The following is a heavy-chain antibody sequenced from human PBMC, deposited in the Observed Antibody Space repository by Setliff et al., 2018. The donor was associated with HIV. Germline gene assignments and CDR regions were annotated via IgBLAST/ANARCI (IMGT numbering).Heavy chain of an antibody. D-gene: IGHD3-22*01. V-gene: IGHV1-2*02. CDR3: ARDRYYDSSGYYWFDAFDI. CDR2: INPNSGGT. CDR1: GYTFTGYY. J-gene: IGHJ3*02. Sequence: ASVKVSCKASGYTFTGYYMHWARQAPGQGLEWMGWINPNSGGTNYALKFQGRVTMTRDTSISTAYMELSRLRSDDTAVYYCARDRYYDSSGYYWFDAFDIWGQGTMVTVSS.